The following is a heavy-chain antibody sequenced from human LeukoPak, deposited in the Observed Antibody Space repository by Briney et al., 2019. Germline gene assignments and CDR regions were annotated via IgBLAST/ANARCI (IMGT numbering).Heavy chain of an antibody. Sequence: GGSLRLSCAASGFTFSSYEMNWVRQAPGKGLEWVSYISSSGSTIYYADSVKGRFTISRDNSKNTLYLQMNSLRAEDTAVYYCAKEGGLRFLGSLDYWGQGTLVTVSS. CDR1: GFTFSSYE. J-gene: IGHJ4*02. V-gene: IGHV3-48*03. CDR2: ISSSGSTI. D-gene: IGHD3-3*01. CDR3: AKEGGLRFLGSLDY.